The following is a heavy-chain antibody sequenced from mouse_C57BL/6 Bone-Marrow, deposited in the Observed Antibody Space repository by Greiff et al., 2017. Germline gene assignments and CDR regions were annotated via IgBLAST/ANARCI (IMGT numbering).Heavy chain of an antibody. Sequence: EVQLQQSGPVLVKPGASVKMSCKASGYTFTDYYMNWVKQSHGKSLEWIGVINPYNGGTSYNQKFKGKATLTVDKSSSTAYMELNSLTSEDSAVYYCARGPIYYGNYWYFDVWGTGTTVTVSS. CDR2: INPYNGGT. V-gene: IGHV1-19*01. D-gene: IGHD2-1*01. J-gene: IGHJ1*03. CDR1: GYTFTDYY. CDR3: ARGPIYYGNYWYFDV.